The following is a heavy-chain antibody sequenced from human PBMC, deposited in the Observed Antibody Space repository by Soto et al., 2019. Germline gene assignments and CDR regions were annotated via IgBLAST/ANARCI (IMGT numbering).Heavy chain of an antibody. CDR1: GGSISSGDYY. Sequence: PSETLSLTCTFSGGSISSGDYYWSWIRQPPGKGLEWIGYIYYSGSTYYNPSLKSRVTISVDTSKNQFSLKLSSVTAADTAVYYCARTEYSSRVSFDYWGQGTLVTVSS. D-gene: IGHD6-6*01. J-gene: IGHJ4*02. CDR3: ARTEYSSRVSFDY. V-gene: IGHV4-30-4*01. CDR2: IYYSGST.